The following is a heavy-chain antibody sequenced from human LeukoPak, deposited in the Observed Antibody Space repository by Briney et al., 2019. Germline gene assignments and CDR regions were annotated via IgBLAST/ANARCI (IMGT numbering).Heavy chain of an antibody. Sequence: GGSLRLSCAASGFTFRSYGMHWVRQAPGKGLEWVAVIWYDGSNKYYADSVKGRFTVSRDNSKNTLYLQMNSLRAEDTAVDYCATAVASSSGWYADYWGQGTLVTVSS. V-gene: IGHV3-33*01. CDR3: ATAVASSSGWYADY. CDR1: GFTFRSYG. CDR2: IWYDGSNK. J-gene: IGHJ4*02. D-gene: IGHD6-19*01.